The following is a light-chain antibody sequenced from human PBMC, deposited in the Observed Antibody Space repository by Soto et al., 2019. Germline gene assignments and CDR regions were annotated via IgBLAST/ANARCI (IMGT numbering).Light chain of an antibody. V-gene: IGKV3-15*01. J-gene: IGKJ1*01. CDR1: QSISSN. Sequence: EILMTQSPATLSVSPGERDTHSCRASQSISSNLAWYQQKPGQAPRLLIYVSSIRATGISARFSCCGSGTEFTLTISSLQSEDLAVYYCQQYNNWPRAFGQGTKV. CDR2: VSS. CDR3: QQYNNWPRA.